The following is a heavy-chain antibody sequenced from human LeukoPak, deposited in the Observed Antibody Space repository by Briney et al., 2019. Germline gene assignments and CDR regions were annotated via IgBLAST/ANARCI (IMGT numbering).Heavy chain of an antibody. J-gene: IGHJ4*02. CDR3: ARMEDTAMAIDY. CDR1: GFTFSSYG. V-gene: IGHV3-30*03. D-gene: IGHD5-18*01. Sequence: GGSLRLSCAASGFTFSSYGMHWVRQAPGKGLEWVAVISYDGSNKYYADSVKGRFTISRDNAKNSLYLQMNSLRAEDTAVYYCARMEDTAMAIDYWGQGTLVTVSS. CDR2: ISYDGSNK.